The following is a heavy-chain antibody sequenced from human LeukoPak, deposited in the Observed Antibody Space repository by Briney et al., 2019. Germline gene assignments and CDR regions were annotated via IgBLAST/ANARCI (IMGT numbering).Heavy chain of an antibody. D-gene: IGHD3-16*01. CDR1: GGSITSYY. V-gene: IGHV4-4*07. CDR2: IYSSGST. J-gene: IGHJ4*02. CDR3: ARAPTREGGGALFDY. Sequence: SETLSLTCTVSGGSITSYYWSWIRQPAGKGLEWIGRIYSSGSTNFNPSLKSRVTMSVDTSKNQISLNLTSVTAADTAVYYCARAPTREGGGALFDYWDQGTLVTVSS.